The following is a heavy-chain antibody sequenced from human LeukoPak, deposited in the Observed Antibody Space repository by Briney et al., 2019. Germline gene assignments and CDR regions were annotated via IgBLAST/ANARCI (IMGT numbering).Heavy chain of an antibody. J-gene: IGHJ3*02. D-gene: IGHD3-16*01. Sequence: GGSLRLSCAASGFTFSNAWMSWVRQAPGKGLEWVGRIKSKTDGGTTDYAAPVKGRFTISRDDSKNTLYLQMNSLKTEDTAVYYCVGGGVLLPKAPDAFDIWGQGTMVTVSS. CDR2: IKSKTDGGTT. V-gene: IGHV3-15*01. CDR3: VGGGVLLPKAPDAFDI. CDR1: GFTFSNAW.